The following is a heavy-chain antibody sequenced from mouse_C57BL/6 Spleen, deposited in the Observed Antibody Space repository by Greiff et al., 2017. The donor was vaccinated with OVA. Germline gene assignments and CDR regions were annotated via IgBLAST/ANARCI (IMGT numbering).Heavy chain of an antibody. D-gene: IGHD1-1*01. Sequence: VQRVESGTELVKPGASVKLSCKASGYTFTSYWMHWVKQRPGQGLEWIGNINPSNGGTNYNEKFKSKATLTVDKSSSTAYMQLSSLTSEDSAVYYCAREEVITTVVGDYWGQGTTLTVSS. CDR2: INPSNGGT. V-gene: IGHV1-53*01. J-gene: IGHJ2*01. CDR1: GYTFTSYW. CDR3: AREEVITTVVGDY.